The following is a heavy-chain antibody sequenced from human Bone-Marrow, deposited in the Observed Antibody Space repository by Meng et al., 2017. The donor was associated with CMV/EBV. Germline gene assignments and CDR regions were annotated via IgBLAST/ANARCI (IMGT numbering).Heavy chain of an antibody. Sequence: GESLKISCAASGFTFDDYAMHWVRQAPGKGLEWVAFIRYDGSNKYYADSVKGRFTISRDNSKNTLYLQMNSLRAEDTAVYYCARAGYCSSTSCYRSFYYYGMDVWGQGTTVTVSS. D-gene: IGHD2-2*02. CDR3: ARAGYCSSTSCYRSFYYYGMDV. V-gene: IGHV3-30*02. CDR1: GFTFDDYA. CDR2: IRYDGSNK. J-gene: IGHJ6*02.